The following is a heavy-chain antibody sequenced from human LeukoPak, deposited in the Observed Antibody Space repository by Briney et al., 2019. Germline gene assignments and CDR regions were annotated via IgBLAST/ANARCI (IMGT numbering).Heavy chain of an antibody. Sequence: PGGSLRLSCAASGFTFSSYAMSWVRQAPGKGLEWISAISGSGGSTYYADSVKGRFTISRDNSKNTLYLQMYSLRAEDTAVYYCAKTQYSGSYYGFDCWGQGTLVTVSS. V-gene: IGHV3-23*01. D-gene: IGHD1-26*01. J-gene: IGHJ4*02. CDR3: AKTQYSGSYYGFDC. CDR1: GFTFSSYA. CDR2: ISGSGGST.